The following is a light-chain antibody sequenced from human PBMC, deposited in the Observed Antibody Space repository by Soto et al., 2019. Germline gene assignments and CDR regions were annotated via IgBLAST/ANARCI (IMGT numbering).Light chain of an antibody. V-gene: IGKV1-39*01. CDR2: AAS. CDR1: QSISTN. CDR3: QQSYTTPIS. Sequence: DIQMTQSPFSLSAFVGDRVSITCRPSQSISTNLNWYQHKPGKAPQLLIYAASSLQSGVPSRFSGSGSGTDFTLTISSLQPEDFATYYCQQSYTTPISFGQGTRLEIK. J-gene: IGKJ5*01.